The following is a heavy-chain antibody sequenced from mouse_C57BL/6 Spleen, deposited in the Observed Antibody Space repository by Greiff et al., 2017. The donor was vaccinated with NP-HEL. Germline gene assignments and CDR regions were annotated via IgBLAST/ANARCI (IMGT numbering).Heavy chain of an antibody. CDR3: ARTDYVPIKSPFAY. CDR2: IYPRSGNT. J-gene: IGHJ3*01. V-gene: IGHV1-81*01. Sequence: QVQLQQSGAELARPGASVKLSCKASGYTFTSYGISWVKQRTGQGLEWIGEIYPRSGNTYYNEKFKGKATLTADKSSSTAYMELRSLTSEDSAVFFWARTDYVPIKSPFAYWGQGTLVTVSA. D-gene: IGHD1-1*02. CDR1: GYTFTSYG.